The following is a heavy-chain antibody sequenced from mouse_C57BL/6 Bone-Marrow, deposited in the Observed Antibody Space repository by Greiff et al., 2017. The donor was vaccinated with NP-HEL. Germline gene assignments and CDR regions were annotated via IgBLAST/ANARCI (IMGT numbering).Heavy chain of an antibody. CDR1: GFTFSSYA. J-gene: IGHJ3*01. V-gene: IGHV5-4*03. D-gene: IGHD1-1*01. CDR3: ASFITTPCAY. CDR2: ISDGGSYT. Sequence: EVMLVESGGGLVKPGGSLKLSCAASGFTFSSYAMSWVRQTPEKRLEWVATISDGGSYTYYPDNVKGRFPISRDNAKNNLYLQMSHLKSEDTAMYYCASFITTPCAYWGQGTLVTVSA.